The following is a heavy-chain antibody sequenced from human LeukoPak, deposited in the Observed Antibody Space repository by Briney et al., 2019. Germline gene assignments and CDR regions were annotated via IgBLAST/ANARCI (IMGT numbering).Heavy chain of an antibody. Sequence: GGSLRLSCAASGFTFGDYYMSWIRQAPGKGLEWVSYISSSSSYTNYADSVKGRFTISRDNAKNSLYLQMNSLRAEDTAVYYCARHDILTGYYGDYWGQGTLVTVSS. CDR1: GFTFGDYY. J-gene: IGHJ4*02. CDR2: ISSSSSYT. CDR3: ARHDILTGYYGDY. V-gene: IGHV3-11*06. D-gene: IGHD3-9*01.